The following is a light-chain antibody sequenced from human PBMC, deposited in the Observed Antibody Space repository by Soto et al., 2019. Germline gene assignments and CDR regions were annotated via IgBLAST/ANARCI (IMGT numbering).Light chain of an antibody. J-gene: IGLJ7*01. V-gene: IGLV2-23*02. CDR3: CSYAGTSTHTV. Sequence: QSVLTQPASVSGSPGQSITISCTGTSSDVGSYNLVSWYQQHPGKAPKLMISEVSKRLSGISDRFSGSKSGSTASLTISGLQAEDEADYYCCSYAGTSTHTVFGGGTQLTVL. CDR1: SSDVGSYNL. CDR2: EVS.